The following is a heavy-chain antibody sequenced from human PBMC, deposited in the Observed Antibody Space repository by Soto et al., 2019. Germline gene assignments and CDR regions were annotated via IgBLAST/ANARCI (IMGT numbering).Heavy chain of an antibody. V-gene: IGHV1-46*03. CDR3: ARVYCSGGSCSGIDY. J-gene: IGHJ4*02. Sequence: QVQLVQSGAEVKKPGASVKISCKASGDTFTSYYMHWVRQAPGQGLEWMGISNPSGGTRYAQKFQGRVTMTRDTSTSTVYMELSRLRSEDTAVYYCARVYCSGGSCSGIDYWGQGTLVTVSS. CDR1: GDTFTSYY. CDR2: SNPSGGT. D-gene: IGHD2-15*01.